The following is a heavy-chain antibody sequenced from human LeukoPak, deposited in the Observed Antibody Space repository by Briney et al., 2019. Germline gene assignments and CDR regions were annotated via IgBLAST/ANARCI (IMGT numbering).Heavy chain of an antibody. J-gene: IGHJ6*02. CDR1: GFTFSSYA. V-gene: IGHV3-23*01. CDR2: ISGSGGST. CDR3: AKRGDCSSTSCYTHGYYYYGMDV. Sequence: GGSLRLSCAASGFTFSSYAMGWVRQAPGKGLEWVSAISGSGGSTYYADSVKGRFTISRDNSKNTLYLQMNSLRAEDTAVYYCAKRGDCSSTSCYTHGYYYYGMDVWGQGTTVTVSS. D-gene: IGHD2-2*01.